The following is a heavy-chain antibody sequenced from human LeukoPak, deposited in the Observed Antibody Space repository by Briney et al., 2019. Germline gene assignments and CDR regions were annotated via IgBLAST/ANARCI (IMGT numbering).Heavy chain of an antibody. V-gene: IGHV3-66*02. Sequence: GGSLRLSCAASGFTFSSYGMSWVRQAPGKGLEWVSVTYSNGRTYYADSVKGRFTISRDISKNTLYLQMNSLRAEDTAVYYCAKGRGWEASYYYYYMDVWGKGTTVTISS. CDR3: AKGRGWEASYYYYYMDV. CDR1: GFTFSSYG. J-gene: IGHJ6*03. D-gene: IGHD1-26*01. CDR2: TYSNGRT.